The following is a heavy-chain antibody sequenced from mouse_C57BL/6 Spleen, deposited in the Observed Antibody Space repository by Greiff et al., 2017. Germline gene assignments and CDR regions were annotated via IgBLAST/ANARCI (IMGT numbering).Heavy chain of an antibody. D-gene: IGHD1-1*01. CDR1: GYTFTSYW. V-gene: IGHV1-69*01. CDR2: IDPSDSYT. J-gene: IGHJ3*01. CDR3: AHYGSSYGFAY. Sequence: VQLQQPGAELVMPGASVKLSCKASGYTFTSYWMHWVKQRPGQGLEWIGEIDPSDSYTNYNQKFKGKSTLTVDKSSSTAYMQLSSLTSEDSAVYYCAHYGSSYGFAYWGQGTLVTVSA.